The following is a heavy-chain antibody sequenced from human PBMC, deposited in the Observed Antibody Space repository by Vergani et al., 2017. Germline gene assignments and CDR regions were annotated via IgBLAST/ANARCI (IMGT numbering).Heavy chain of an antibody. V-gene: IGHV3-11*01. CDR2: LSSRGSTI. Sequence: GKREEEGGGGGKKGGERRRDGVAEGGKGRETERRGKRKGPGKGLSGVSHLSSRGSTIYYADSVKGRFTISRDNAKNSLYLQVNSLRAEDTAVYYCARKTGDRFFSWYFDLWGRGTLVTVSS. CDR3: ARKTGDRFFSWYFDL. CDR1: GGKGRETE. J-gene: IGHJ2*01. D-gene: IGHD7-27*01.